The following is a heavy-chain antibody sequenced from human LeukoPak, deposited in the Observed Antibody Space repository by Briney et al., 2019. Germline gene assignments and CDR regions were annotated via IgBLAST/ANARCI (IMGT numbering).Heavy chain of an antibody. Sequence: SQTLSLTCTVSGGSISSGVYYWSWIRQHPGKGLEWIGYIYYSGSTYYNPSLKSRVTISVDTSKNLFSLKLSSVTAADTAVYYCASGRLHFGEDWGQGTLVTVSS. CDR1: GGSISSGVYY. J-gene: IGHJ4*02. CDR2: IYYSGST. D-gene: IGHD3-10*01. V-gene: IGHV4-31*03. CDR3: ASGRLHFGED.